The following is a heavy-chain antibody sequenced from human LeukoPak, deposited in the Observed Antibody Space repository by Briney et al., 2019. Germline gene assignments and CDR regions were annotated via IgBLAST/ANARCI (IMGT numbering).Heavy chain of an antibody. D-gene: IGHD2-15*01. CDR2: ISNDGTTT. V-gene: IGHV3-74*01. CDR1: GFSFSTYW. J-gene: IGHJ5*02. CDR3: TRRVDATRWYDP. Sequence: PGGSLRLSCAASGFSFSTYWMHWVRQAPGEGLVWVSRISNDGTTTIYADSVKGRFTISRDNAKNTLYLQMDSLRAEDTAVYYCTRRVDATRWYDPWGRGTLVTVSS.